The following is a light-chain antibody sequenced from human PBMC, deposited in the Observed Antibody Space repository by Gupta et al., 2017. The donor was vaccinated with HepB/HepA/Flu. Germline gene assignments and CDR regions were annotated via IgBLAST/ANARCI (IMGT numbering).Light chain of an antibody. CDR3: QQSYNTPRS. V-gene: IGKV1-39*01. J-gene: IGKJ2*04. Sequence: DIQMTQSPSSLSASVGDRVTITCRASQSIGSHLNWYQQKPGKAPKLLIYAASSLQSGVPSRFSGSGSGTDFTLTVSSLQPEDFATYYCQQSYNTPRSFGQGTKLEIK. CDR1: QSIGSH. CDR2: AAS.